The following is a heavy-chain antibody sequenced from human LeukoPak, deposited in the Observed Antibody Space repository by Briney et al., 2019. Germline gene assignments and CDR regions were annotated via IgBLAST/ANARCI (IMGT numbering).Heavy chain of an antibody. J-gene: IGHJ4*02. CDR1: GGSISSGGYY. CDR3: ASGDNDPLFDY. D-gene: IGHD1-1*01. V-gene: IGHV4-31*03. Sequence: PSQTLSLTCTVSGGSISSGGYYWSWIRQHPGKGLEWIGSIYYSGSTNYNPSLQGRVTISLDTSRDQFSLKLSSVTAADTAVYYCASGDNDPLFDYWGQGTLVTVSS. CDR2: IYYSGST.